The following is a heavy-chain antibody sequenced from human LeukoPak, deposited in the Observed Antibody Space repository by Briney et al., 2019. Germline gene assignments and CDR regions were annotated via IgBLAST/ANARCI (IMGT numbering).Heavy chain of an antibody. CDR3: ARSAEGDWFDP. J-gene: IGHJ5*02. D-gene: IGHD3-16*01. V-gene: IGHV3-48*03. CDR2: ISGRSTTI. CDR1: EFKISNYE. Sequence: PGGSLRLSCRGSEFKISNYEMTWVRQAPGKGLEWVSYISGRSTTIFYADSVKGRFIISRDNAKNSLYLQMNSLTAEDTAVYYCARSAEGDWFDPWGQGTLVTLSS.